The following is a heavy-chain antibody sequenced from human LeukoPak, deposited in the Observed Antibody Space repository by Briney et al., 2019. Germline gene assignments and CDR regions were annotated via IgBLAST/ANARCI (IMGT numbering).Heavy chain of an antibody. CDR2: ISSNGGST. D-gene: IGHD1-1*01. V-gene: IGHV3-64*01. CDR1: GFTFSSYA. Sequence: PGGSLRLSCAASGFTFSSYAMHWVRQAPGKGLEYVSAISSNGGSTYYANSVKGRFTISRDNSKNTLYLQMGSLRAEDMAVYYCARAPPGGGTLYYYYMDVWGKGTTVTISS. CDR3: ARAPPGGGTLYYYYMDV. J-gene: IGHJ6*03.